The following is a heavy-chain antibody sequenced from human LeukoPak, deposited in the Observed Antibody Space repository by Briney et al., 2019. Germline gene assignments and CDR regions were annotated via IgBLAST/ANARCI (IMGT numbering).Heavy chain of an antibody. CDR1: GGSITTYY. D-gene: IGHD3-22*01. V-gene: IGHV4-59*12. Sequence: SQTLSLTCTVSGGSITTYYWSWIRQPPGKGLEWIGFIFYSGSTNYNPSLKSRVTISLNTSKTQFSLKLSSVTAAVTAVYYCARGEVVIDYWGQGTLVTVSS. CDR3: ARGEVVIDY. J-gene: IGHJ4*02. CDR2: IFYSGST.